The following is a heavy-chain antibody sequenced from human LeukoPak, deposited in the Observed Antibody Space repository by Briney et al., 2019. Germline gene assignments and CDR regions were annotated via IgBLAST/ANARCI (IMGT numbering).Heavy chain of an antibody. D-gene: IGHD2-2*02. CDR3: ARVDCSSTSFYIWFDP. CDR1: GFTFSSYW. V-gene: IGHV3-74*01. J-gene: IGHJ5*02. Sequence: PGGSLRLSCAASGFTFSSYWMHWVRQAPGKGLVWVSRVNRDGSSTNYADSVKGRFTLSRDNAKNTVYLQMNSLRAEDTAVYYCARVDCSSTSFYIWFDPWGQGTLVTVSS. CDR2: VNRDGSST.